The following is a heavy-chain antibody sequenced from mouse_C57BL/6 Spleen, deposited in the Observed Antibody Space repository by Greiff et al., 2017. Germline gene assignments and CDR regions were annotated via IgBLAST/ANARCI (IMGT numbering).Heavy chain of an antibody. CDR2: ISYSGST. CDR3: ARYRYYGSSGYFDF. CDR1: GYSITSDY. J-gene: IGHJ1*03. V-gene: IGHV3-8*01. Sequence: DVKLQESGPGLAKPSQTLSLSCSVTGYSITSDYWNWIRKFPGNKLEYMGYISYSGSTYYNPSLKSRISITRDTSKNQYYLQLNSVTTEDTATYYCARYRYYGSSGYFDFWGTGTTVTVSS. D-gene: IGHD1-1*01.